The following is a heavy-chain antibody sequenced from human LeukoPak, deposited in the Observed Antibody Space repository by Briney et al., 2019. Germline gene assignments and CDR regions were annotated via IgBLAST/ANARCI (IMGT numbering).Heavy chain of an antibody. CDR1: GFYFNTYS. Sequence: PGGSLRLSCVASGFYFNTYSLNWVRRAPGKGLEWVASISSSSNYIRYADSMKGRVTISRDNAKNSPYLQMDSLRVDDTAVYYCARPLQGSYAMDVWGLGTTVIVSS. J-gene: IGHJ6*02. CDR2: ISSSSNYI. V-gene: IGHV3-21*06. CDR3: ARPLQGSYAMDV.